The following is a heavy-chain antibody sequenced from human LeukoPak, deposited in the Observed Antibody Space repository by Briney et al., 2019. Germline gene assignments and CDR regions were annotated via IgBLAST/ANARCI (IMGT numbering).Heavy chain of an antibody. D-gene: IGHD3-3*01. CDR1: GFTFSSYA. J-gene: IGHJ4*02. Sequence: HPGGSLRLSCAASGFTFSSYAMSWVRQAPGKGLEWVSDISGSGGSTYYGDSVKGRFTISRDNSKNTLYLQMNSLRAEDTAVYYCAKVGYQMDFWSGYYGDYFDYWGQGTLVTVSS. CDR3: AKVGYQMDFWSGYYGDYFDY. V-gene: IGHV3-23*01. CDR2: ISGSGGST.